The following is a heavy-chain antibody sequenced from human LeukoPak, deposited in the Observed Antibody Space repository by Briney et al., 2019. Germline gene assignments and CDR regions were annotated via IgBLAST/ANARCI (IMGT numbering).Heavy chain of an antibody. CDR1: GFTFSSYG. Sequence: GGSLRLSCVVSGFTFSSYGFHWVRQAPGKGLEWVAGISYDGSNEFYADSVKGRFTISRDNPKNTVYLQMDSLKVEDAAIYYCTTDRWYSADHWGQGTLVTVSS. D-gene: IGHD2-15*01. J-gene: IGHJ5*02. CDR3: TTDRWYSADH. CDR2: ISYDGSNE. V-gene: IGHV3-30*03.